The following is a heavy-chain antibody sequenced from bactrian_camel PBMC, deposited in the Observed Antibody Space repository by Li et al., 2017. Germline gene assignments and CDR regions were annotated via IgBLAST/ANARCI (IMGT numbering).Heavy chain of an antibody. J-gene: IGHJ6*01. D-gene: IGHD5*01. CDR2: INSDGRT. Sequence: EVQLVESGGGLVQPGGSLRLSCAASGFTFSNYDMTWVRQAPGKGLEWVSVINSDGRTYYADSVKGRFTISQDTAKNTVYLDMNNLSPEDTAMYYCAANLGWMSPGRSLTDGAYNSWGRGTQVTVS. CDR3: AANLGWMSPGRSLTDGAYNS. CDR1: GFTFSNYD. V-gene: IGHV3S10*01.